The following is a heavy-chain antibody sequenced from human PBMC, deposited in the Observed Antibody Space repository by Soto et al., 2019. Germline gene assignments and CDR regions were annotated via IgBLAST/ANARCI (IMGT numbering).Heavy chain of an antibody. CDR3: ASSGYDPSALYFDY. CDR2: ITPFNGNT. Sequence: QMQLVQSGAEVKKTGSSVKVSCKASGYTFTYRYLHWVRQAPGQALEWMGWITPFNGNTNYAQKFPDRVTITRDRSMSTAYMELSSLRSEDTAMYYCASSGYDPSALYFDYWGQGTLVTVSS. V-gene: IGHV1-45*02. CDR1: GYTFTYRY. D-gene: IGHD5-12*01. J-gene: IGHJ4*02.